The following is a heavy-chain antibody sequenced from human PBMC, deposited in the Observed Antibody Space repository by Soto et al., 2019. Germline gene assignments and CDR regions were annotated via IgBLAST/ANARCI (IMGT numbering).Heavy chain of an antibody. V-gene: IGHV4-59*01. J-gene: IGHJ4*02. D-gene: IGHD2-2*01. CDR3: ASGDCSSTSCYFDY. CDR1: GGSISSYY. CDR2: IYYSGST. Sequence: PSETLSLTCTVSGGSISSYYWSWIRQPPGKGLEWIGYIYYSGSTNYNPSLKSRVTISVDTSKTQFSLKLSSVSAADTAVYYCASGDCSSTSCYFDYWGQGTLVTVSS.